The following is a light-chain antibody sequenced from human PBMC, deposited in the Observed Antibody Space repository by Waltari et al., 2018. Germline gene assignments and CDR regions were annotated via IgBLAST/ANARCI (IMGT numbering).Light chain of an antibody. Sequence: DIQMTQSPSTLSASVGDRVTITCRASQSISSWLAWYQQKPGKAPKLLLYKASSLESGVPSRFSGSGSGTEFTLTISSLQPDDFATYYCQQYNSYSSRAFGQGTKVEIK. J-gene: IGKJ1*01. CDR1: QSISSW. CDR3: QQYNSYSSRA. CDR2: KAS. V-gene: IGKV1-5*03.